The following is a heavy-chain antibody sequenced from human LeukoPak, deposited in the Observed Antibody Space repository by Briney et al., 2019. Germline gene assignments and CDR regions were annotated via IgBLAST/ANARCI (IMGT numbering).Heavy chain of an antibody. CDR3: AKGFRTARHCSGGSCLDY. CDR2: IRYDGSNK. J-gene: IGHJ4*02. V-gene: IGHV3-30*02. CDR1: GFTFSSYG. Sequence: PGGSLRLSCAASGFTFSSYGMHWVRQAPGKGLEWVAFIRYDGSNKYYADSVKGRFTISRDNSKNTLYLQMNSLRAEDTAVYYCAKGFRTARHCSGGSCLDYWGQGTLVTVSS. D-gene: IGHD2-15*01.